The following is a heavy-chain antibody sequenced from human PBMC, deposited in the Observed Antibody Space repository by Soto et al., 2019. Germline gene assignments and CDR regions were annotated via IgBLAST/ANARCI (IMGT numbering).Heavy chain of an antibody. CDR2: INHSGST. Sequence: QVQLQQWGAGLLKPSETLSLTCAVYGGSFSGYYWSWIRQPPGKGLEWIGEINHSGSTNYNPSLKSRVTISVDTSKNQFSLKLSSVTAADTAVYYCARVSASLGVYYFHYWGQGTLVTVSS. V-gene: IGHV4-34*01. D-gene: IGHD3-16*01. J-gene: IGHJ4*02. CDR3: ARVSASLGVYYFHY. CDR1: GGSFSGYY.